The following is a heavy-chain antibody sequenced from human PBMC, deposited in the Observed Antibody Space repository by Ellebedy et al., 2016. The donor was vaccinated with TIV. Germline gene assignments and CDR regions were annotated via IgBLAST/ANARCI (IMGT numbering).Heavy chain of an antibody. CDR2: IKQDGSQT. CDR1: GFSCRIYW. D-gene: IGHD1-1*01. CDR3: ARAGAIGTVDY. V-gene: IGHV3-7*01. Sequence: GESLKISCATAGFSCRIYWMSWVRQTPGKGLEWVAYIKQDGSQTYYVESMEGRCTISRDNARKSLSLQMNTLRAEDTAVYYFARAGAIGTVDYWGQGTLVTVSS. J-gene: IGHJ4*02.